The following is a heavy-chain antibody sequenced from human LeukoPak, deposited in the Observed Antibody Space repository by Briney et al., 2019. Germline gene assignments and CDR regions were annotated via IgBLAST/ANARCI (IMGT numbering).Heavy chain of an antibody. CDR1: GFTVSHNY. Sequence: GGSLRLSCSASGFTVSHNYMTWVRQAPGTGLDWVSVIYSGTTAYYAGSVKGRFTISRDNSKNTLYLQMNSLRPDDTAVYYCARLGQGLDRGVQNAFDIWGHGTMVIVSS. D-gene: IGHD3-10*01. V-gene: IGHV3-53*01. CDR3: ARLGQGLDRGVQNAFDI. CDR2: IYSGTTA. J-gene: IGHJ3*02.